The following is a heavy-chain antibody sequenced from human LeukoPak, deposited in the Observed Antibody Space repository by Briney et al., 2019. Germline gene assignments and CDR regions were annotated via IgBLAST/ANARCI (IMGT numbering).Heavy chain of an antibody. CDR1: GFTFNDYW. V-gene: IGHV3-7*01. J-gene: IGHJ5*02. Sequence: GGSLRLSCAASGFTFNDYWTSWIRKAPGRGLEWVANIKQDGSEQYYVDSVKGRFTISRDNAKNSLYLQMSSLRDDDAAFYYCTRGARFGELYSWFDPWGLGTLVTVSS. D-gene: IGHD3-10*01. CDR3: TRGARFGELYSWFDP. CDR2: IKQDGSEQ.